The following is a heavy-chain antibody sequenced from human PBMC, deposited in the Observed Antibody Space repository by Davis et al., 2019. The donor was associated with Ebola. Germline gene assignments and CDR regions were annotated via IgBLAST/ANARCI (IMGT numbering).Heavy chain of an antibody. CDR2: IYSGGST. CDR1: GFTVSSNY. D-gene: IGHD3-22*01. CDR3: ARWTYDSRTIDY. J-gene: IGHJ4*02. V-gene: IGHV3-53*05. Sequence: PGGSLRLSCAASGFTVSSNYMSWVRQAPGKGLEWVSIIYSGGSTYYADSVKGRFTISRDNSKNTLYLQMNSLRAEDTAVYYCARWTYDSRTIDYWGQGTLVTVSS.